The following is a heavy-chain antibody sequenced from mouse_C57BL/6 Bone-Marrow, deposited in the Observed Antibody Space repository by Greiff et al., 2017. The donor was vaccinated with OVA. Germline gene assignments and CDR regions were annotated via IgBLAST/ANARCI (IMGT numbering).Heavy chain of an antibody. J-gene: IGHJ2*01. CDR2: ISYDGSN. D-gene: IGHD4-1*01. CDR1: GYSITSGYY. CDR3: ARGLGQRFYFDY. V-gene: IGHV3-6*01. Sequence: ESGPGLVKPSQSLSLTCSVTGYSITSGYYWNWIRQFPGNKLEWMGYISYDGSNNYNPSLKNRISINRDTSKNQFFLKLNSVTTEDTATYYCARGLGQRFYFDYWGQGTTLTVSS.